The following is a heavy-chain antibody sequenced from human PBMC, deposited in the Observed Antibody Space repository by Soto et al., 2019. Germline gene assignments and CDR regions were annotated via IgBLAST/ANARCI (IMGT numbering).Heavy chain of an antibody. D-gene: IGHD5-18*01. V-gene: IGHV1-69*02. CDR2: IIPILGIA. CDR1: GGTFSSYT. Sequence: QVQLVQSGAEVKKPGSSVKVSCKASGGTFSSYTISWVRQAPGQGLEWMGRIIPILGIANYAQKFQGRVPITADKSTSTAYMELSSLRSEDTAVYYCASSIYSYGSHFDYWGQGTLVTVSS. J-gene: IGHJ4*02. CDR3: ASSIYSYGSHFDY.